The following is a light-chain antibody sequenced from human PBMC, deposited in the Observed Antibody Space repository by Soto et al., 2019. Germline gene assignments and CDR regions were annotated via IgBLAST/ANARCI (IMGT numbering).Light chain of an antibody. CDR1: QSVSSSY. CDR2: AAS. J-gene: IGKJ1*01. Sequence: ILLTQSPGTLSLSRGERATLSCRASQSVSSSYLAWYQQKPGQAPRLLIYAASTRATDIPDRFSGSGSGTDFTLTISRLEPEDFAVYYCQQYGSSGTFGQRTKVAIK. CDR3: QQYGSSGT. V-gene: IGKV3-20*01.